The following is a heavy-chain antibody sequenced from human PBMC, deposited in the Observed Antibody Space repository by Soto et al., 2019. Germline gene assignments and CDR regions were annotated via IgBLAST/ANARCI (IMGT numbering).Heavy chain of an antibody. CDR3: SRVGGYYGDYPNFDY. D-gene: IGHD4-17*01. CDR2: IYYSGST. V-gene: IGHV4-59*11. Sequence: TLSLTGILSGSSISSHYWRWIRQPPGKGLEWIGNIYYSGSTSYNPYLKSRVTISVDTSKKQFSLKLTSVTAADTAVYYCSRVGGYYGDYPNFDYWGQGTRVTVSS. CDR1: GSSISSHY. J-gene: IGHJ4*02.